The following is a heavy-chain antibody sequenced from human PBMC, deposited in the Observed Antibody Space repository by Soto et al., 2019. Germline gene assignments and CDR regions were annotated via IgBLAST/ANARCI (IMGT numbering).Heavy chain of an antibody. CDR1: GGYISSYY. V-gene: IGHV4-59*01. CDR2: IYYSGST. D-gene: IGHD6-13*01. CDR3: AREGVSSSWYNYYGMDV. J-gene: IGHJ6*02. Sequence: SEPLSLTCTVSGGYISSYYWSWIRQPPGKGLEWIGYIYYSGSTNYNPSLKSRVTISVDTSKNQFSLKLSSVTAADTAVYYCAREGVSSSWYNYYGMDVWGQGTTVTVSS.